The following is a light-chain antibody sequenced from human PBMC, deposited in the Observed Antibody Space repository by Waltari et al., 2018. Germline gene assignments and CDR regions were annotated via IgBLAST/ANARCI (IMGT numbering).Light chain of an antibody. J-gene: IGKJ4*01. Sequence: DIQMTQSPSSLSAFVGDRVTITCRASQGINNYVAWFQHKPGKAPKSLIYGASTLQSGVPSRFSGSGYQTDFTLTITSLLPEDFATYYCQQYHSYPYTFGGGTKVEIK. V-gene: IGKV1-16*01. CDR3: QQYHSYPYT. CDR1: QGINNY. CDR2: GAS.